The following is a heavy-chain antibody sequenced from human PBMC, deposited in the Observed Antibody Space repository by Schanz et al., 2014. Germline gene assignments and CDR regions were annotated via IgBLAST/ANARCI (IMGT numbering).Heavy chain of an antibody. Sequence: EVQLGESGGGLVQPGGSLRLSCAASGFTVSNHYMSWVRQPPGKGLEWVSVLYNNGAAYYAESVRGRFAISRDNSKNTLYLQMNSLRAEDTAVYYGVKLPGATGTTSHFDYWGQGTLVTVSS. CDR1: GFTVSNHY. J-gene: IGHJ4*02. V-gene: IGHV3-66*01. CDR3: VKLPGATGTTSHFDY. D-gene: IGHD1-1*01. CDR2: LYNNGAA.